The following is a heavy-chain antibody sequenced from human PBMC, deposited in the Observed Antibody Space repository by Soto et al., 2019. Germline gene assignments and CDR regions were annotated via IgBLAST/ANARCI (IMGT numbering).Heavy chain of an antibody. V-gene: IGHV4-31*03. CDR1: GGSISSGGYY. J-gene: IGHJ4*02. CDR2: IYYSGRT. CDR3: AREGGIVGATAADY. D-gene: IGHD1-26*01. Sequence: QVQLQESGPGLVKPSQTLSLTCTVSGGSISSGGYYWSWIRQHPGKGLEWIGYIYYSGRTYYNPSLKSRVTISVDTSKSQCSLKLSSVTAADTAVYYCAREGGIVGATAADYWGQGTLVTVSS.